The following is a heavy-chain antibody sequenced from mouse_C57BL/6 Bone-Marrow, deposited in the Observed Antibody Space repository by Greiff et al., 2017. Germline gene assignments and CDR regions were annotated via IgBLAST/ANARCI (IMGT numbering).Heavy chain of an antibody. J-gene: IGHJ4*01. CDR1: GYSITSDY. Sequence: VQLKESGPGLAKPSQTLSLTCSVTGYSITSDYWNWIRKFPGNKLEYMGYISYSGSTYYNPSPKSRISITRDTSKNQYYLQLNSVTTEDTATYYCARSLWLHYYAMDYWGQGTSVTVSS. D-gene: IGHD2-2*01. CDR3: ARSLWLHYYAMDY. CDR2: ISYSGST. V-gene: IGHV3-8*01.